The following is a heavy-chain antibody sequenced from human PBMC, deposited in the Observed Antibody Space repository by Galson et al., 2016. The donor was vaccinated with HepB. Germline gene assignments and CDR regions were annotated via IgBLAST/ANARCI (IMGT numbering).Heavy chain of an antibody. V-gene: IGHV1-8*01. Sequence: SVKVSCKASGYTFTSYDINWVRQATGQGLEWMGWMNPNSGNTGYAQKFQGRVTMTRNTSISTAYMELSSLRAEDTAVYYCARSPVPAKHIVVVIARRARDYYFDYWGQGTLVTVSS. CDR3: ARSPVPAKHIVVVIARRARDYYFDY. D-gene: IGHD2-21*01. J-gene: IGHJ4*02. CDR1: GYTFTSYD. CDR2: MNPNSGNT.